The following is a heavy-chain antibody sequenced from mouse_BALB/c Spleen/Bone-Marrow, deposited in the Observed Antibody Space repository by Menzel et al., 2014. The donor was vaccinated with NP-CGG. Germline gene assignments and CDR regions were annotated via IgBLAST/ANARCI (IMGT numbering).Heavy chain of an antibody. D-gene: IGHD1-1*01. V-gene: IGHV1-12*01. CDR1: GYTFTSYN. J-gene: IGHJ4*01. CDR3: ARNYYGYYYALDY. CDR2: IYPGNGDT. Sequence: QVQLKQSGAELEKPGASVKMSCKASGYTFTSYNMHWVKQTPGQGLEWIGAIYPGNGDTSYNQKFKGKATLTADKSSSTAYMLLSSLTSEDSAVYYCARNYYGYYYALDYWGQGTSVTVSS.